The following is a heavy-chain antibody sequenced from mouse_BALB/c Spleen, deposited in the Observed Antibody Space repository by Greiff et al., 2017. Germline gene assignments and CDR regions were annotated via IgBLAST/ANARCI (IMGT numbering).Heavy chain of an antibody. CDR2: IRNKANGYTT. CDR1: GFTFTDYY. Sequence: EVKVIESGGGLVQPGGSLRLSCATSGFTFTDYYMSWVRQPPGKALEWLGFIRNKANGYTTEYSASVKGRFTISRDNSQSILYLQMNTLRAEDSATYYCARGTGAISRYYYAMDYWGQGTSVTVSS. D-gene: IGHD4-1*01. CDR3: ARGTGAISRYYYAMDY. J-gene: IGHJ4*01. V-gene: IGHV7-3*02.